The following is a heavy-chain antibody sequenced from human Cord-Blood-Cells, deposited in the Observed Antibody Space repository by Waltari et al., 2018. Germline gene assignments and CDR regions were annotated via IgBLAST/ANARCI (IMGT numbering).Heavy chain of an antibody. CDR2: IIPIFGTA. CDR3: ARDRGIVATIGNWFDP. V-gene: IGHV1-69*06. CDR1: GGTFSSYA. J-gene: IGHJ5*02. D-gene: IGHD5-12*01. Sequence: KVSCKASGGTFSSYAISWVRQAPGQGLEWMGGIIPIFGTANYAQKFQGRVTITADKSTSTAYMELSSLRPEDTAVYYCARDRGIVATIGNWFDPWGQGTLVTVSS.